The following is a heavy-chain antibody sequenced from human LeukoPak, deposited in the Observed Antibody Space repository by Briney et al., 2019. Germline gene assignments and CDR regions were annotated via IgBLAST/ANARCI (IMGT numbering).Heavy chain of an antibody. CDR2: IYNSGNT. D-gene: IGHD3-16*01. J-gene: IGHJ5*02. V-gene: IGHV4-59*01. Sequence: PSETLSLTCAVYGGPFNDYYWNWLRQPPGKGLEWIGNIYNSGNTNYNPSLKSRVTISVDTSKNQFSLKLNSVTAADTAVYYCARESGSYLWRSWLNPWGQGTLVTVSS. CDR1: GGPFNDYY. CDR3: ARESGSYLWRSWLNP.